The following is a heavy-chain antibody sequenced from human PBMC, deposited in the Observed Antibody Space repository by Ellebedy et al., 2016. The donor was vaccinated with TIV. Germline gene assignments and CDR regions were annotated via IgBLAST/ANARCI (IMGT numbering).Heavy chain of an antibody. J-gene: IGHJ6*02. CDR3: ARGHCSGSSCLYYYYGMDV. CDR1: GFTFSRYW. CDR2: IRQDGSDK. Sequence: ETLSLTCAASGFTFSRYWMNWVRQAPGKGLEWVANIRQDGSDKDYVDSVKGRFTVSRDNAKNSLYLQMNSLRAEDTAVYYCARGHCSGSSCLYYYYGMDVWGQGTTVTVSS. V-gene: IGHV3-7*03. D-gene: IGHD2-15*01.